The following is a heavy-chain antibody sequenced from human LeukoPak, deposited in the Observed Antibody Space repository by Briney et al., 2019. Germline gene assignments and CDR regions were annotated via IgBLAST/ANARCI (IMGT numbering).Heavy chain of an antibody. V-gene: IGHV4-39*01. CDR1: DSITSTSYY. CDR2: IFHSGTT. Sequence: SETLSLTCTVSDSITSTSYYWAWIRQPPGRGLQWIASIFHSGTTYFNPSLKSRVTLSIDTSRSQYSLQLASVTAADTALYYCARLGGYSYGARIFDYWGQGIRVAVSS. D-gene: IGHD5-18*01. CDR3: ARLGGYSYGARIFDY. J-gene: IGHJ4*02.